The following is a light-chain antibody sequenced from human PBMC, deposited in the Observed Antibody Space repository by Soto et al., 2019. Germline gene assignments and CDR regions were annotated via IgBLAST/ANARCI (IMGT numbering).Light chain of an antibody. CDR1: QSIGRG. CDR2: DAS. V-gene: IGKV1-5*01. J-gene: IGKJ2*01. Sequence: DIQMTQSPSTLSASLGDRVTITCRASQSIGRGLAWFQPKPGKAPSLLIYDASILESWVPSRFSGSGSETEFTLTISSLQPDDFATYYCQQYGGYLYTFVQGTNLETK. CDR3: QQYGGYLYT.